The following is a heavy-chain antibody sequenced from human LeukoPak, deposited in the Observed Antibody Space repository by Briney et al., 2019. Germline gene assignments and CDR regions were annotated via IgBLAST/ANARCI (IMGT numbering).Heavy chain of an antibody. CDR1: GFSVSSDSAA. CDR2: TFYRSKWYN. D-gene: IGHD2-8*01. CDR3: ARSVNNWFDP. J-gene: IGHJ5*02. Sequence: QSLSLTCAISGFSVSSDSAAWIWIRQSPARALEWLGRTFYRSKWYNDYAVSVKSRITINPDTSKNQFSLQLNSVTPEDTAVYYCARSVNNWFDPWGQGTLVTVSS. V-gene: IGHV6-1*01.